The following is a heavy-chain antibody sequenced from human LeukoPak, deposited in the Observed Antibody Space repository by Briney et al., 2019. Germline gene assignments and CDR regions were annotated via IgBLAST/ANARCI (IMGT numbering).Heavy chain of an antibody. CDR1: GFTFSNAW. CDR3: TTSSGYYDSSGYYF. CDR2: IKSKTDGGTT. Sequence: GGSLRLSCAASGFTFSNAWMSWVRQAPGKGLEWVGRIKSKTDGGTTDYAAPVKGRFTISRDDSKNTLYLQMNSLKTEDTAVYYCTTSSGYYDSSGYYFWGQGTLVTVSS. D-gene: IGHD3-22*01. J-gene: IGHJ4*02. V-gene: IGHV3-15*01.